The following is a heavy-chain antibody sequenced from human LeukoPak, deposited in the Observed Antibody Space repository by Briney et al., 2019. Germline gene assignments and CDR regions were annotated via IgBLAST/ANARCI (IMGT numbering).Heavy chain of an antibody. Sequence: SETLSLTCTVSGGSISSARHYWSWIRQLPGKGLEWIGSIYYSGSTYYNPSLKSRVTISVDTSKNQFSLKLSSVTAADTAVYYCARQDSGSYYYYYYYMDVWGKGTTVTVSS. CDR1: GGSISSARHY. J-gene: IGHJ6*03. CDR2: IYYSGST. V-gene: IGHV4-39*01. CDR3: ARQDSGSYYYYYYYMDV. D-gene: IGHD1-26*01.